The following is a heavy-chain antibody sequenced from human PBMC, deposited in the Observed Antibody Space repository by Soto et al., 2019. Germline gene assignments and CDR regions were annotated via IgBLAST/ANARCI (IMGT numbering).Heavy chain of an antibody. CDR1: GGSINSGGYY. J-gene: IGHJ4*02. V-gene: IGHV4-31*03. CDR3: AGQATGWSPDY. CDR2: IYDSGST. D-gene: IGHD6-19*01. Sequence: QVQLQESGPGLVKPSQTLSLTCTVSGGSINSGGYYWSWIRQHPGKGLEWIGYIYDSGSTYFNPSLKLRVTISGDTSKNQFSLKLSSVTAADPAVYYCAGQATGWSPDYWGQGTLVTVSS.